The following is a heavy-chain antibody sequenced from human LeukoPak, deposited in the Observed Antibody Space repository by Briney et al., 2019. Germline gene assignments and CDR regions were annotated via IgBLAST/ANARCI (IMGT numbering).Heavy chain of an antibody. V-gene: IGHV3-21*01. CDR1: GFTFSSFR. Sequence: GGSLRLSCAASGFTFSSFRMNWVRQAPGKGLEWVSGISWNGGDIAYADSVKGRFTISRDNSKNTLYLQMNSLRAEDTAVYYCARTNEYDFWSGYYTVWGAFDIWGQGTMVTVSS. CDR2: ISWNGGDI. CDR3: ARTNEYDFWSGYYTVWGAFDI. D-gene: IGHD3-3*01. J-gene: IGHJ3*02.